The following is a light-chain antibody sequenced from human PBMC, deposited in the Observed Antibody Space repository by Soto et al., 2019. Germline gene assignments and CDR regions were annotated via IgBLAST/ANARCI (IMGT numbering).Light chain of an antibody. CDR1: QRVSSY. Sequence: EIVLTQSPATLSLSPGGKATLSFRGSQRVSSYLAWYQQKPGQAPRLLIYDASNRVTGIPARFSGSGSGTDFPLTISSLEPEDFAVYYCQQRSNWPPTFGGGTKVEIK. V-gene: IGKV3-11*01. J-gene: IGKJ4*01. CDR2: DAS. CDR3: QQRSNWPPT.